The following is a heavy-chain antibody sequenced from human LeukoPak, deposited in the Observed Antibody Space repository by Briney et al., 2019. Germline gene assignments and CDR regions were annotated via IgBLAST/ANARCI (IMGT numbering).Heavy chain of an antibody. V-gene: IGHV4-59*01. CDR3: ARDRYCSGGSCYFNGMDV. J-gene: IGHJ6*02. Sequence: PSETLSLTCTVSGGSISSYYWSWIRQPAGKGLEWIGYIYYSGSTNYNPSLKSRVTISVDTSKNQFSLKLSSVTAADTAVYYCARDRYCSGGSCYFNGMDVWGQGTTVTVSS. CDR1: GGSISSYY. CDR2: IYYSGST. D-gene: IGHD2-15*01.